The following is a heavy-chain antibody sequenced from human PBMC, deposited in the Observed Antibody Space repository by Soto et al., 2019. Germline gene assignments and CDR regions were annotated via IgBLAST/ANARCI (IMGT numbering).Heavy chain of an antibody. V-gene: IGHV3-15*01. CDR3: TTDPTGIGYSYGQHHDY. CDR2: IKSKTDGGTT. Sequence: EVQLVESGGGLVKPGGSLRLSCAASGFTFSNAWMSWVRQAPGKGLEWVGRIKSKTDGGTTDYAAPVKGRFTISRDDSKNTLYLQMNSLKTEDTAVYYCTTDPTGIGYSYGQHHDYWGQGTLVTVSS. CDR1: GFTFSNAW. J-gene: IGHJ4*02. D-gene: IGHD5-18*01.